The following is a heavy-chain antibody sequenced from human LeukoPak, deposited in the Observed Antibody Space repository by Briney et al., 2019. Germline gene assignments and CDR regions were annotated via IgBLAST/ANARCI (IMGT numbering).Heavy chain of an antibody. CDR3: ERCGIKGCSTTNCYTSYFYYGMDV. J-gene: IGHJ6*02. CDR1: GYSFMDYW. Sequence: GESLQISCKGSGYSFMDYWIGWVRQLPGKGPDWMGFIFPHDSNTKYSPSFQGQVTISVDKSISTAYVQWSSLKASDTAMYYCERCGIKGCSTTNCYTSYFYYGMDVWGQGTTVTVSS. CDR2: IFPHDSNT. D-gene: IGHD2-2*02. V-gene: IGHV5-51*01.